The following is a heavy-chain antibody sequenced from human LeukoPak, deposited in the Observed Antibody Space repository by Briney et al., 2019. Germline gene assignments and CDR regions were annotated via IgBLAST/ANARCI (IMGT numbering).Heavy chain of an antibody. Sequence: GGSLRLSCAASGFTFSAYSMSWVRQAPGKGLEWVSSISGSSDYIYYADSVKGRFTISRDNAKNSLFLQMNSLRAEDTAVYYCARDRFVGATSPHFDYWGQGTLVTVSS. CDR3: ARDRFVGATSPHFDY. V-gene: IGHV3-21*01. CDR2: ISGSSDYI. J-gene: IGHJ4*02. CDR1: GFTFSAYS. D-gene: IGHD1-26*01.